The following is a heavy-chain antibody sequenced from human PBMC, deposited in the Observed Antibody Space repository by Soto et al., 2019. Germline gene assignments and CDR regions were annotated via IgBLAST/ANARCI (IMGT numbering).Heavy chain of an antibody. J-gene: IGHJ4*02. CDR3: ARARQQRGYFDY. D-gene: IGHD6-13*01. CDR2: IYHSGST. Sequence: SETLFLTCAVSGYSISSGYYWGWIRQPPGKGLEWIGSIYHSGSTYYNPSLKSRVTISVDTSKNQFSLKLSSVTAADTAVYYCARARQQRGYFDYWGQGTLVTVSS. V-gene: IGHV4-38-2*01. CDR1: GYSISSGYY.